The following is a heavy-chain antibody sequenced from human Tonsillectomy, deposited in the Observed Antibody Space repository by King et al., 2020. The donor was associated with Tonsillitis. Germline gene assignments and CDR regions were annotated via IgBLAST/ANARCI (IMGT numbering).Heavy chain of an antibody. CDR3: VRHMVTPEGDVFDI. Sequence: VQLVESGGGLVQPGGSQRLSCAASGFTFSNYWMHWVRQAPGKGLVWVSRINSDGSSTTYADSVKGRFTISRDNARNTLNLQMNSLRAEDTAVYYCVRHMVTPEGDVFDIWGQGTMVTVSS. J-gene: IGHJ3*02. V-gene: IGHV3-74*01. D-gene: IGHD2-21*02. CDR2: INSDGSST. CDR1: GFTFSNYW.